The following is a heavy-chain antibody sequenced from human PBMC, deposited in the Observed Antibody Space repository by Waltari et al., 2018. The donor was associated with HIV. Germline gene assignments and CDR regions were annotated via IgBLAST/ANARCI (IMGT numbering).Heavy chain of an antibody. J-gene: IGHJ4*02. V-gene: IGHV4-59*01. CDR2: IYYTGNT. CDR1: GGSISSYF. CDR3: AGVEYSTSGPGY. D-gene: IGHD6-6*01. Sequence: QVQLQESGPGLVKPSETLSLTCTVSGGSISSYFWSWIRQPPGKGLEWIGYIYYTGNTNYNPSLKSRVTISVDTSKNQFSLKLPSLTAADTAVYYCAGVEYSTSGPGYWGQGTLVTVSS.